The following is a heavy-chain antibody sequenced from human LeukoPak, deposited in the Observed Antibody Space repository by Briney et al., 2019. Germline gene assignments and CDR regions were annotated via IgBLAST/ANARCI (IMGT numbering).Heavy chain of an antibody. Sequence: GGSLRLSCAASGFTFSSYGMHWVRQAPGKGLEWVAFIRYDGSNKYYADSVKGRFTISRDNSKNTLYLQMNSLRAEDTAVYYCAKGGAALVVPAAAHYDYWGQGTLVTVSS. CDR3: AKGGAALVVPAAAHYDY. D-gene: IGHD2-2*01. V-gene: IGHV3-30*02. CDR2: IRYDGSNK. J-gene: IGHJ4*02. CDR1: GFTFSSYG.